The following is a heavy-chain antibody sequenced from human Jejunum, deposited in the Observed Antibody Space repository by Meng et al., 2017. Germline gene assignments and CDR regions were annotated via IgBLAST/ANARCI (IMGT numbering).Heavy chain of an antibody. V-gene: IGHV6-1*01. D-gene: IGHD1-26*01. CDR2: TNYRSKWYI. J-gene: IGHJ4*02. CDR3: AGGGLVRSTRIYFDY. CDR1: GDSVSSNSAG. Sequence: QIQLQQSGPGLGKLSQTLSLTCAISGDSVSSNSAGSNWIRQSPTRGLEWLGRTNYRSKWYIDYAVSVKSRITINPDTSKNQFSLHLNSVTPEDTAVYYCAGGGLVRSTRIYFDYWGQGTLVTVSS.